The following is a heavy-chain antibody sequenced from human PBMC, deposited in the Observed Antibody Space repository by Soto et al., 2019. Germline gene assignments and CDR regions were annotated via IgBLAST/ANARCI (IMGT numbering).Heavy chain of an antibody. CDR3: ARESRDYDFWSGYYYYGMDV. D-gene: IGHD3-3*01. CDR1: CGSISSGGYY. V-gene: IGHV4-31*03. Sequence: PSETLSLTCTVSCGSISSGGYYWSWIRQHPGKGLEWIGYIYYSGSTYYNPSLKSRVTISVDTSKNQFSLKLSSVTAADTAVYYCARESRDYDFWSGYYYYGMDVWGQGTTVTVSS. J-gene: IGHJ6*02. CDR2: IYYSGST.